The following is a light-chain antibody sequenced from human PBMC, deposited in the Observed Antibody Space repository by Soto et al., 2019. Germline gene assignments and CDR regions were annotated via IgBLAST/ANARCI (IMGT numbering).Light chain of an antibody. CDR3: LLYYGGAQLV. Sequence: QAVVTQEPSLTVSPGGTVTLTCASSTGAVTSGNYPSWFQQKLGQTPRTLIYTTNSRHSWTPARFSGSLLGGKAALTLSGVQPEDEAEYYCLLYYGGAQLVFGGGTKLTVL. CDR1: TGAVTSGNY. V-gene: IGLV7-43*01. J-gene: IGLJ3*02. CDR2: TTN.